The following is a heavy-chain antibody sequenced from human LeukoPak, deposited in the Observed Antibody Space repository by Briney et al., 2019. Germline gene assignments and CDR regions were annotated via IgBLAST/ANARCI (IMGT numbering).Heavy chain of an antibody. J-gene: IGHJ3*02. CDR2: ITGSGVGT. V-gene: IGHV3-23*01. CDR3: AKGSGSTLGAFDI. Sequence: GSLRLSCSASGFTFSTSAMSWVRQAPGKGLEWVSGITGSGVGTYYADSVKGRFTISRDNSKNTLFLQMNSLRAEDTALFYCAKGSGSTLGAFDIWGKGTMVTVSS. D-gene: IGHD3-22*01. CDR1: GFTFSTSA.